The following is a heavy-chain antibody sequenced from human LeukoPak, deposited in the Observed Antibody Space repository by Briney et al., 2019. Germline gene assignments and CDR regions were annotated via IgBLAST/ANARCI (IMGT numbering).Heavy chain of an antibody. CDR1: GYTLTELS. Sequence: ASVKVSCKVSGYTLTELSMHWVRQAPGKGLEWMGGFDPEDGETIYAQKFQGRVTMTEDTSTDTAYMELSSLRSEDTAVYYCASFAQLAHCSNGNCYDWFDPWGQGTPVIVSS. CDR2: FDPEDGET. V-gene: IGHV1-24*01. J-gene: IGHJ5*02. CDR3: ASFAQLAHCSNGNCYDWFDP. D-gene: IGHD2-15*01.